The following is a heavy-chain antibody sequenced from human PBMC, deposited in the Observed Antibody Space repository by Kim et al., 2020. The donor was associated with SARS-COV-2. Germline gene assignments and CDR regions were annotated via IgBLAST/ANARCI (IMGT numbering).Heavy chain of an antibody. CDR3: AKDEDLSGGY. CDR2: ST. V-gene: IGHV3-23*01. D-gene: IGHD3-10*01. Sequence: STTYSDSVKGRFIISRDNSKNTLYLQMNSLRAEDTAIYYCAKDEDLSGGYWGQGTLVTVSS. J-gene: IGHJ4*02.